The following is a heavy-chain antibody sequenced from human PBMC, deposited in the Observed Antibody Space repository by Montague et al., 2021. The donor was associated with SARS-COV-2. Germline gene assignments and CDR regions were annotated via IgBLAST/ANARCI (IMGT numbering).Heavy chain of an antibody. CDR2: ISYDGSNK. CDR3: ARDPDSGSYSSDAFDI. V-gene: IGHV3-30-3*01. Sequence: SLRLSCAASGFTFSSYAMHWVRQAPGKGLEWVAVISYDGSNKYYADSVKGRFTISRDNSKNTLYLQMNSLRAEDTAVYYCARDPDSGSYSSDAFDIWGQGTMVTVPS. D-gene: IGHD1-26*01. CDR1: GFTFSSYA. J-gene: IGHJ3*02.